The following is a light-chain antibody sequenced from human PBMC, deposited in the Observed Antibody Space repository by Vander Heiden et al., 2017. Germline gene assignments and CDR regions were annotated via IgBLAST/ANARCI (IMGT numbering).Light chain of an antibody. Sequence: DIQMTQTPSSLSEYVGERVTITCRASQSVSNYLNWYQQKPWQAPKLLIYAASILQSVVPSRFSGSGSGTDFTLTISRLQPEYFATYYCQQSYSTFHFGQGTKLEIK. J-gene: IGKJ2*01. V-gene: IGKV1-39*01. CDR1: QSVSNY. CDR2: AAS. CDR3: QQSYSTFH.